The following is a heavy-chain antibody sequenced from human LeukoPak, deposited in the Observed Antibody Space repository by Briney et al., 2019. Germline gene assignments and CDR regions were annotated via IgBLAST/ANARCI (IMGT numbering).Heavy chain of an antibody. J-gene: IGHJ4*02. CDR3: ARHALTWAVATHYFDY. CDR2: IYYSGST. Sequence: PSETLSLTCAVSGYSISSGYYWGWIRPPPGKGLEWIGSIYYSGSTYYNPSLKSRVTMSVDTSKNQFSLKLSSVTAAGTAVYYCARHALTWAVATHYFDYWGQGTLVTVSS. D-gene: IGHD6-19*01. V-gene: IGHV4-38-2*01. CDR1: GYSISSGYY.